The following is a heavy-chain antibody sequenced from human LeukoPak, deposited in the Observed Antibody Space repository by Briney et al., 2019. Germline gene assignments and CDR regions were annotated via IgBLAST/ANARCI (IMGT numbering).Heavy chain of an antibody. CDR3: AAYDSSGYYSRPGDY. J-gene: IGHJ4*02. Sequence: SETLSLTCTVSGGSISSSSYYWGWIRQPPGKGLEWIGSIYYSGSTYYNPSLKSRVTISVDTSKNQFSLKLSSVTAADTAVYYCAAYDSSGYYSRPGDYWGQGTLVTVSS. CDR2: IYYSGST. CDR1: GGSISSSSYY. V-gene: IGHV4-39*07. D-gene: IGHD3-22*01.